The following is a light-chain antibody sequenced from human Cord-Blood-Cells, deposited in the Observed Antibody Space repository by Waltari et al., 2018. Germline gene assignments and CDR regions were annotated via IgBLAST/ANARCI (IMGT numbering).Light chain of an antibody. J-gene: IGKJ3*01. CDR1: QSFLYSSNNNNY. V-gene: IGKV4-1*01. Sequence: DIVMTQSPASLAVSLGYRATINFKSSQSFLYSSNNNNYLAWYQQKPGQAPKLLIYWASTRESGVPDRFSGSGSGTDFTLTISSLQAEDVAVYYCQQYYSTPFTFGPGTKVDIK. CDR2: WAS. CDR3: QQYYSTPFT.